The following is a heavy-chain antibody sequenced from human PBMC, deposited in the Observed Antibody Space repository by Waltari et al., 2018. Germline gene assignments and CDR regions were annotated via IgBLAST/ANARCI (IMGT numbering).Heavy chain of an antibody. Sequence: VQLVQSGAEVKKPGSSVKVSCKASGGTFRSYAISWVRQAPGQGLEWMGGIIPIFGTANYAQKVQGRVTITADESTSTAYMELSSLRSEDTAVYYCARERPDLYSSSYLDYWGQGTLVTVSS. CDR2: IIPIFGTA. V-gene: IGHV1-69*01. J-gene: IGHJ4*02. CDR1: GGTFRSYA. CDR3: ARERPDLYSSSYLDY. D-gene: IGHD6-6*01.